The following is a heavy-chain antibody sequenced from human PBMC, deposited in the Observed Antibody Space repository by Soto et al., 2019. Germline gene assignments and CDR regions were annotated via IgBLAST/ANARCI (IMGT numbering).Heavy chain of an antibody. D-gene: IGHD6-19*01. Sequence: GESLKISCKGSGYSFTSYWISWVRQMPGKGLEWMGRIDPSDSDTKYSPSLQGQVTISADTSINTAYLQWTSLKASDTAMYYCARSRRGAYSSGWYSLSGYYNYGIDVWGQGTEVTVSS. CDR1: GYSFTSYW. V-gene: IGHV5-10-1*04. CDR2: IDPSDSDT. CDR3: ARSRRGAYSSGWYSLSGYYNYGIDV. J-gene: IGHJ6*02.